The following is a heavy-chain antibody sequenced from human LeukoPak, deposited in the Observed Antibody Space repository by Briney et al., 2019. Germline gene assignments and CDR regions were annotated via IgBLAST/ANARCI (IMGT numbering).Heavy chain of an antibody. CDR1: GGSISSGSYY. J-gene: IGHJ4*02. CDR3: ARDRELYYYDSSGYFDY. Sequence: SETLSLTCTLSGGSISSGSYYWSWLRQPAGKGLVWIGRIYTSGSTNYNPSLKSRVTISVDTSKHQFSRKLSSVTAADTAVYYCARDRELYYYDSSGYFDYWGQGTLGTVSS. V-gene: IGHV4-61*02. CDR2: IYTSGST. D-gene: IGHD3-22*01.